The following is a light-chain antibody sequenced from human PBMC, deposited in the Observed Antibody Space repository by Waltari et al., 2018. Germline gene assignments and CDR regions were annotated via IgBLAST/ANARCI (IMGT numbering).Light chain of an antibody. CDR3: AAWDDSLNGHWV. J-gene: IGLJ3*02. V-gene: IGLV1-44*01. CDR2: RSD. CDR1: TSHIGSNL. Sequence: QSVLTQPPSASGTPGQRAPISCSGSTSHIGSNLATWSQQLPGKAPNLLIYRSDQRPSGVPDRFSGSKSGTSASLAISGLQSEDEADYYCAAWDDSLNGHWVFGGGTKVTVL.